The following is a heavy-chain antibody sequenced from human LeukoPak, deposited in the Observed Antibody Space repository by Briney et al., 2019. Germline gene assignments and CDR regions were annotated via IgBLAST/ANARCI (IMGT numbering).Heavy chain of an antibody. Sequence: SETLSLTCAVYGGSFSGYYWSWIRQPPGKGLEWIGEINHSGSTNYNPSLKSRVTISVDTSKNQFSLKLSSVTAADTAVYYCARLKRGGTSIRGVDYWGQGTLVTVSS. CDR3: ARLKRGGTSIRGVDY. V-gene: IGHV4-34*01. J-gene: IGHJ4*02. CDR1: GGSFSGYY. D-gene: IGHD1-1*01. CDR2: INHSGST.